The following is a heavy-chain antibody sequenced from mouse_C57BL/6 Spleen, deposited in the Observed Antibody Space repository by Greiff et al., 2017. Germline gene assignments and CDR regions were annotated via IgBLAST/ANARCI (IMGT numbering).Heavy chain of an antibody. D-gene: IGHD1-1*01. CDR3: ARGVLRFYYAMDY. J-gene: IGHJ4*01. CDR2: ISSGSSTI. CDR1: GFTFSDYG. V-gene: IGHV5-17*01. Sequence: EVMLVESGGGLVKPGGSLKLSCAASGFTFSDYGMHWVRQAPEKGLEWVAYISSGSSTIYYADTVKGRFTISRDNAKNTLFLQMTSLRYEDTAMYYCARGVLRFYYAMDYWGQGTSVTVSS.